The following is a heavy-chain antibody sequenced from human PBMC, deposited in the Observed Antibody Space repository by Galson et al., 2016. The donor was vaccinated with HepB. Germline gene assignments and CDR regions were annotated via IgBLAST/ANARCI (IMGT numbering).Heavy chain of an antibody. J-gene: IGHJ3*02. D-gene: IGHD3-10*01. CDR2: ISDNGRRT. V-gene: IGHV3-23*01. CDR1: GFIFYESD. CDR3: AKITYYNDGRGRAFDI. Sequence: SLRLSCAASGFIFYESDMSWVRQAPGEGLEWVSEISDNGRRTYYGDSVRGRFTIGRDNSKNTLFLQMNSLRVEDTAIYYCAKITYYNDGRGRAFDIWGQGTLVTVSS.